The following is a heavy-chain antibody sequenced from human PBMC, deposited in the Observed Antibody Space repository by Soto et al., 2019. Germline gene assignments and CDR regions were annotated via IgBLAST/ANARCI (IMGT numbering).Heavy chain of an antibody. CDR3: ARDLPGITMVRGVSPY. CDR2: ISSSSSTI. J-gene: IGHJ4*02. D-gene: IGHD3-10*01. V-gene: IGHV3-48*02. Sequence: GGSLRLSCAASGFTFSSYSMNWVRQAPGKGLEWVSYISSSSSTIYYADSVKGRFTITRANAKNSLYLQMNSLRDEDTAVYYCARDLPGITMVRGVSPYWGQGTLVTVSS. CDR1: GFTFSSYS.